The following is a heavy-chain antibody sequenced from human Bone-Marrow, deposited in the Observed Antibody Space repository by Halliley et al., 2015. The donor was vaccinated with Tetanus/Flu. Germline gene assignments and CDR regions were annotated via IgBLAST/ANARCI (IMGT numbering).Heavy chain of an antibody. J-gene: IGHJ4*02. D-gene: IGHD2-15*01. Sequence: WIGYIYYSGTTNYNPPLEIRVTISAATSKNQFYLKRTAVTAADTAVYYCARRSGGNFDSWGQGTRVTVSS. CDR3: ARRSGGNFDS. V-gene: IGHV4-61*07. CDR2: IYYSGTT.